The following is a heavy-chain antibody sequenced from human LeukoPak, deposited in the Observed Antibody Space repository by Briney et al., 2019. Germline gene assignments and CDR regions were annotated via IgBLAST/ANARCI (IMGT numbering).Heavy chain of an antibody. CDR1: GFTFSSYA. J-gene: IGHJ4*02. Sequence: GGSLRLSCAASGFTFSSYAMHWVRQAPGKGLEYVSVISSNGGSTYYANSVKGRFTISRDNSKNTLYLQMGSLRAEDMAVYYCARESPGIAVAGMLDYWGQGTLVTVSS. CDR3: ARESPGIAVAGMLDY. V-gene: IGHV3-64*01. CDR2: ISSNGGST. D-gene: IGHD6-19*01.